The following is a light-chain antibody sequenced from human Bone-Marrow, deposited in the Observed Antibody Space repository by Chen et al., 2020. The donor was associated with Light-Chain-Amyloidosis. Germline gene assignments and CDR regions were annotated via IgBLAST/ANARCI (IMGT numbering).Light chain of an antibody. CDR3: QVWDRSSDRPV. CDR2: DDS. V-gene: IGLV3-21*02. Sequence: SYVLTQPSSVSVAPGQTATIACGGNTSGSTSVHWYQQTPGQARLLVVYDDSDRPSGIPERWSGADSGNAAALTISRVEAGDEAGDYCQVWDRSSDRPVFGGGTKLTVL. J-gene: IGLJ3*02. CDR1: TSGSTS.